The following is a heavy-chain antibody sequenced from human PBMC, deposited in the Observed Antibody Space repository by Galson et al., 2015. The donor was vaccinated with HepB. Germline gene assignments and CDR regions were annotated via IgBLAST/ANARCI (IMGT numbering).Heavy chain of an antibody. CDR2: IKQDGSEK. J-gene: IGHJ6*02. D-gene: IGHD6-13*01. CDR3: AREPPGGIAAVGMDV. CDR1: GFTFSSYW. Sequence: SLRLSCAASGFTFSSYWMTWVRQAPGKGLEWVANIKQDGSEKYYVDSVKGRFTISRDNTKNSLYLQMNSLRAEDTAVYYCAREPPGGIAAVGMDVWGQGTTVTVSS. V-gene: IGHV3-7*01.